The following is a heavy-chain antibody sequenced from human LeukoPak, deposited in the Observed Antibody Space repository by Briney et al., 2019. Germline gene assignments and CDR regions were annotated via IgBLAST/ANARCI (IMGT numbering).Heavy chain of an antibody. CDR3: ARRQPDMVRGAPFDP. CDR1: GYSFTSYW. J-gene: IGHJ5*02. CDR2: IYPGDSDT. D-gene: IGHD3-10*01. Sequence: GESLKISCKGSGYSFTSYWIGWVRQMPGKGLEWMGIIYPGDSDTRYSPSFQGQVTISADKSISTAYLQWSSLKASDTAMYYRARRQPDMVRGAPFDPWGQGTLVTVSS. V-gene: IGHV5-51*01.